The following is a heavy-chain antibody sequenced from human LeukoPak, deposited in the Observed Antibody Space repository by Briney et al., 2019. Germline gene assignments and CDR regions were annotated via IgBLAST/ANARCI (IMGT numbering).Heavy chain of an antibody. V-gene: IGHV4-39*07. J-gene: IGHJ6*03. CDR1: GGSISSSSYY. Sequence: KSSETLSLTCTVSGGSISSSSYYWGWIRQPPGKGLEWIGSIYYSGSTYYNPSLKSRVTISVDTSKNQFSLKLSSVTAADTAVYYCATSSSGWYPWAYYYMDVWGKGTTVTVSS. CDR2: IYYSGST. CDR3: ATSSSGWYPWAYYYMDV. D-gene: IGHD6-19*01.